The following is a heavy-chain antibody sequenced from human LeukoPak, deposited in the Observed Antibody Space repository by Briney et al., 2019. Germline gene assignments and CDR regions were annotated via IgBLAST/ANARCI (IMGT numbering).Heavy chain of an antibody. CDR3: ASTVVTPYWYFDL. V-gene: IGHV4-30-4*01. CDR2: IYYSGRS. CDR1: GGSISSGDYY. Sequence: SETLSLTCTVPGGSISSGDYYWSWIRQPPGKGLEWIAYIYYSGRSYYNPSLKSRLTISVDTSKNQFSLNMSSVTAADTPVSQCASTVVTPYWYFDLWGPSPLVTVSS. D-gene: IGHD4-23*01. J-gene: IGHJ2*01.